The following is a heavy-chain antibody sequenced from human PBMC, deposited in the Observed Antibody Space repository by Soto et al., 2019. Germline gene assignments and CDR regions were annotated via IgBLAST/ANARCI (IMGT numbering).Heavy chain of an antibody. Sequence: QLQLQESGPGLVKPSETLSLTCTVSGGSISSSSYYWGWIRQPPGKGLEWIGGIYYSGSTYYKPSLNSRVTISVDTSKNQCALKLSSVTAADTAVYYCANDTKDTAMVNGAFDIWGQGTMVTVSS. J-gene: IGHJ3*02. CDR1: GGSISSSSYY. CDR2: IYYSGST. D-gene: IGHD5-18*01. CDR3: ANDTKDTAMVNGAFDI. V-gene: IGHV4-39*01.